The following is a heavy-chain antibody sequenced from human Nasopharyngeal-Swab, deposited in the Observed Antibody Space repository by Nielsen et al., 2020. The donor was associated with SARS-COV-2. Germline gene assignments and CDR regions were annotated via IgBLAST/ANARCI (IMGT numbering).Heavy chain of an antibody. CDR1: GRTFSSYA. Sequence: SVTVSCHASGRTFSSYAISWVRQAPGQGLEWMGGIIPTFGTANYAQKFQGRVTITADESTSTAYMELTSLRPEDTAVYYCATGTIFGVVPRYYYYMDVWGKGTTVTVSS. D-gene: IGHD3-3*01. V-gene: IGHV1-69*13. J-gene: IGHJ6*03. CDR3: ATGTIFGVVPRYYYYMDV. CDR2: IIPTFGTA.